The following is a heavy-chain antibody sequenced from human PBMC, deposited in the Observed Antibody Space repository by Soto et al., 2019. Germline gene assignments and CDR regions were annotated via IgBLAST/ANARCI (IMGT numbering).Heavy chain of an antibody. CDR1: GFRITTYC. Sequence: GGSLRLSCTASGFRITTYCMSWVRQAPGKGLEWVANIKHDGSEKYHVDFVKGRLTSSRDNAENSLYLQMNSLRAEDTAVYYCATIRAYGSGRYHTFEIWGRGTMVTVSS. CDR2: IKHDGSEK. J-gene: IGHJ3*02. CDR3: ATIRAYGSGRYHTFEI. V-gene: IGHV3-7*01. D-gene: IGHD3-10*01.